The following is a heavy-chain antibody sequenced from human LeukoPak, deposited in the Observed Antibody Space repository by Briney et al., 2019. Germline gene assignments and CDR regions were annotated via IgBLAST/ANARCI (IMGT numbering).Heavy chain of an antibody. CDR2: IWYDGSNS. J-gene: IGHJ4*02. V-gene: IGHV3-33*06. Sequence: PGRSLRLSCAASGSIFRYSFSSYGMHWVRQAPGKGLEWVALIWYDGSNSEYADSLKGRFTISRDNSKNTVHLQMNNLRADDTGVYYCAKDYGTEATAAQVRAPYFDYWGQGTLVTVSA. CDR3: AKDYGTEATAAQVRAPYFDY. CDR1: GSIFRYSFSSYG. D-gene: IGHD6-25*01.